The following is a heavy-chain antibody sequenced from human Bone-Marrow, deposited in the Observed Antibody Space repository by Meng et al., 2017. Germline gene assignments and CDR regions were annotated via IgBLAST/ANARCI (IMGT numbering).Heavy chain of an antibody. V-gene: IGHV4-39*07. CDR1: GGSISSNSYH. D-gene: IGHD5-18*01. CDR3: ARELPRGYSYGYALDY. J-gene: IGHJ4*02. Sequence: SETLSLTCTVSGGSISSNSYHWGWIRQSPGRGLEWIGSIYYDGSTYYTPSLKSRVTISVDTSKNQFSLKLTSVTAADTAVYYCARELPRGYSYGYALDYWGQGTLVTVAS. CDR2: IYYDGST.